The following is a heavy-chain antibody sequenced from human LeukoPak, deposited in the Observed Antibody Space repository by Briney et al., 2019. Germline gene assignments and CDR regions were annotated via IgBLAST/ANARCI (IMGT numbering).Heavy chain of an antibody. CDR2: IYYSGST. Sequence: SETLSLTCTVSGGSISSYYWSWIRQPPGKGLEWIGYIYYSGSTNYNPSLKSRVTISVDTSKNQFSLKLGAVTAADRAVYFCARSYDSSGYYLYFDYWGQGTLVTVSS. CDR1: GGSISSYY. V-gene: IGHV4-59*01. CDR3: ARSYDSSGYYLYFDY. D-gene: IGHD3-22*01. J-gene: IGHJ4*02.